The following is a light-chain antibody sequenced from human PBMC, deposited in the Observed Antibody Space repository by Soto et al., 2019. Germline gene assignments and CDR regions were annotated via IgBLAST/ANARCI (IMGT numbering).Light chain of an antibody. V-gene: IGLV2-23*01. CDR2: EAS. CDR1: SSDVGSYNL. CDR3: CSYAGSSTFV. Sequence: QSALTQPASVSGSPGQSITISCTGSSSDVGSYNLVSWYQQHPGKAPKLMIYEASKRPSGVSNRFSGFKSGNTASLTISGLQAEDEADYYCCSYAGSSTFVFGTGTKVTVL. J-gene: IGLJ1*01.